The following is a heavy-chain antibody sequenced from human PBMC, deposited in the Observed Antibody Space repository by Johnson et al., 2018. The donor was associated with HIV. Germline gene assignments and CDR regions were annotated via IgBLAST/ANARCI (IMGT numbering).Heavy chain of an antibody. CDR1: GFTFDDYG. D-gene: IGHD3-3*01. CDR3: ARGTGWAYFWRCRGAFDI. Sequence: VQLVESGGGVVQPGRSLRLSCAASGFTFDDYGLNWVRQGPGKGLEWVSGINWNGGSTGYADSVKGRFTISRDNAKNSLYLQMNSLRAEDTALYYFARGTGWAYFWRCRGAFDIWGQGTMVTVSS. V-gene: IGHV3-20*04. J-gene: IGHJ3*02. CDR2: INWNGGST.